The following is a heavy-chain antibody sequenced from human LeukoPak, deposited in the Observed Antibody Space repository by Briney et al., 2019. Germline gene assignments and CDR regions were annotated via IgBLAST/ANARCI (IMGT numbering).Heavy chain of an antibody. CDR1: GFTFSSYA. CDR2: ISYDGSNK. D-gene: IGHD4-17*01. J-gene: IGHJ6*02. V-gene: IGHV3-30-3*01. CDR3: AKATVTDNYYYYYGMDV. Sequence: GGSLRLSCAASGFTFSSYAMHWVRQAPGKGLEWVAVISYDGSNKYYADSVKGRFTISRDNSKNTLYLQMNSLRAEDTAVYYCAKATVTDNYYYYYGMDVWGQGTTVTVSS.